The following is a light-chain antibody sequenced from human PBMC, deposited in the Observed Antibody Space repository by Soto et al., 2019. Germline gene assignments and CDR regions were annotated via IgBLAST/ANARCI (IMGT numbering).Light chain of an antibody. CDR3: LQYNVYPLT. CDR1: QNINRW. Sequence: DIQVTQSPSTLSASVGDTVTITCRASQNINRWLAWYQQRPGKAPNLLIHKASSLEGGVPSRFSGSASGTEFTLTISSLQPDDVATYFCLQYNVYPLTFGGGTKGEIK. V-gene: IGKV1-5*03. J-gene: IGKJ4*01. CDR2: KAS.